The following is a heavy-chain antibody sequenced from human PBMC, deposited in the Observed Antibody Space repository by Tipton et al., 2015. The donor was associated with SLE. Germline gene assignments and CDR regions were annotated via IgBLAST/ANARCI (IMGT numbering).Heavy chain of an antibody. CDR3: ARDKAGDWFIDL. Sequence: LSLTCTVSGGSISSHYWSWVRQAPGKGLEWVSSISSSSSYIYYADSVKGRFTISRDNAKNSLYLQMNSLRAEDTAVYYCARDKAGDWFIDLWGRGTLVTVSS. CDR1: GGSISSHY. CDR2: ISSSSSYI. D-gene: IGHD1-26*01. J-gene: IGHJ2*01. V-gene: IGHV3-21*03.